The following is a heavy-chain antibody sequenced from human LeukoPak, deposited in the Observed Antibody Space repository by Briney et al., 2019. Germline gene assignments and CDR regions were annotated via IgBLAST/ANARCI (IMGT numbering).Heavy chain of an antibody. Sequence: SGTLSLTCAVSGGSISSSNWWSWVRQPPGKGLEWIGEIYHSGSTNYNPSLKSRVTISVDKPKNQFSLKLSSVTAADTAVYYCARDPGGGWFDPWGQGTLVTVSS. CDR3: ARDPGGGWFDP. V-gene: IGHV4-4*02. CDR1: GGSISSSNW. J-gene: IGHJ5*02. D-gene: IGHD3-16*01. CDR2: IYHSGST.